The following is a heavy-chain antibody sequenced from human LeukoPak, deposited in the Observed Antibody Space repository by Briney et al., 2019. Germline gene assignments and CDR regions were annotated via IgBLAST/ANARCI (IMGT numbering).Heavy chain of an antibody. CDR1: GGSFSGYY. CDR2: INHSGST. Sequence: PSETLSLTCAVYGGSFSGYYWSWIRQPPGKGLEWIGEINHSGSTNYNPSPKSRVTISVDTSKNQFSLKLSSVTAADTAVYYCARGRIVGSLYYYYYGMDVWGQGTTVTVSS. D-gene: IGHD3-22*01. CDR3: ARGRIVGSLYYYYYGMDV. J-gene: IGHJ6*02. V-gene: IGHV4-34*01.